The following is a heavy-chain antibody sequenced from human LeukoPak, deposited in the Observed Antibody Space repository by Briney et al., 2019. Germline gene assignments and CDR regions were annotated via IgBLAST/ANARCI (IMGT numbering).Heavy chain of an antibody. Sequence: SETLSLTCTVSGGSISSGSYYWSWIRQPAGKGLEWIGRIYTSGSTNYNPSLKSRVTISVDTSKNQFSLKLSSVTAADTAVYYCARGEEGPRDAFDIWGQGTMVTVSS. CDR1: GGSISSGSYY. CDR3: ARGEEGPRDAFDI. CDR2: IYTSGST. J-gene: IGHJ3*02. V-gene: IGHV4-61*02.